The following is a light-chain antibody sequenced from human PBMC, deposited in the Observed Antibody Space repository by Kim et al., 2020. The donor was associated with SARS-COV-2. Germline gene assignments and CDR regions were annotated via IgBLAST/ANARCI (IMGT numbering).Light chain of an antibody. CDR1: QSISSSY. V-gene: IGKV3-20*01. CDR2: GAS. Sequence: FSPAETATLSCRASQSISSSYLAWYQQKPGQAPRLLIYGASSRAIGIPDRFSGSGSGTDFTLTISRLEPEDFAVYYCQQYDSSPGTFGQGTKLEI. CDR3: QQYDSSPGT. J-gene: IGKJ2*01.